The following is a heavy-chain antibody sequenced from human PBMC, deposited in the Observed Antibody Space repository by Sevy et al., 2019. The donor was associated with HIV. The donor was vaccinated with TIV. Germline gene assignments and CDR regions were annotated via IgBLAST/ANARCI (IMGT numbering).Heavy chain of an antibody. D-gene: IGHD2-8*01. CDR3: AREGCTKPHDY. V-gene: IGHV3-23*01. CDR2: FFFGCGEI. J-gene: IGHJ4*02. Sequence: GGSLRLSCAASGFTFSKYSMSWVRQPPGKGLEWVSTFFFGCGEINYADSVKGRFTISRENSKSSVYLQMNNLRPEDTAVYYCAREGCTKPHDYWGQGTLVTVSS. CDR1: GFTFSKYS.